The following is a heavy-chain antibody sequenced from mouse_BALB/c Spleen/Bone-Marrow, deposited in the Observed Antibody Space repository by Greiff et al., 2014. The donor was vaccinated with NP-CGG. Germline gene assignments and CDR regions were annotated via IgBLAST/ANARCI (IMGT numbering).Heavy chain of an antibody. CDR3: ATRGPYYFAY. CDR1: GYTFTNYW. V-gene: IGHV1-63*02. J-gene: IGHJ2*01. CDR2: IYPGGVYS. Sequence: QVQLQQSGAELVRPGTSVKISCKASGYTFTNYWLGWLKQRPGHGLEWIGDIYPGGVYSNCNEKFKGKATLTADTSSSSAYMQLSSLTSEDSAVYFCATRGPYYFAYWGQGTTLTVSS. D-gene: IGHD3-1*01.